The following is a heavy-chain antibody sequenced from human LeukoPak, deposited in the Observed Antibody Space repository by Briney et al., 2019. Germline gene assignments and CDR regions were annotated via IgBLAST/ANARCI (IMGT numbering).Heavy chain of an antibody. J-gene: IGHJ1*01. Sequence: GGSLRLSCAASGFTFSSYWMPWVRQAPGKGLVWVSRINSDGSSTSYADSVKGRFTISRDNSKNTLYLQMNSLRAEDTAVYYCAKDGVDTAMVATEYFQHWGQGTLVTVSS. D-gene: IGHD5-18*01. V-gene: IGHV3-74*01. CDR2: INSDGSST. CDR3: AKDGVDTAMVATEYFQH. CDR1: GFTFSSYW.